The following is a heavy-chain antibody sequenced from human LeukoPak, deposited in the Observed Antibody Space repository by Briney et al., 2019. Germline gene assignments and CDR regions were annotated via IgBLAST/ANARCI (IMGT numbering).Heavy chain of an antibody. CDR3: ARTHSSGWLTTYYLDY. CDR2: ISAYNGNT. Sequence: VASVKVSCKASGYTFTSYGISWVRQAPGQGLEWMGWISAYNGNTNYAQKLQGRVTMTTDTSTSTAYMELRSLRSDDTAVYYCARTHSSGWLTTYYLDYWGQGTLVTVSS. D-gene: IGHD6-19*01. V-gene: IGHV1-18*01. J-gene: IGHJ4*02. CDR1: GYTFTSYG.